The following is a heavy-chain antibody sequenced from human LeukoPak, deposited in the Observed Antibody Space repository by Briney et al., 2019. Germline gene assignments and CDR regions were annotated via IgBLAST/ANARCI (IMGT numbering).Heavy chain of an antibody. CDR3: ARDDDYGDYTSDY. V-gene: IGHV3-21*01. CDR2: ISRSSAYI. CDR1: GFTFSTYS. D-gene: IGHD4-17*01. J-gene: IGHJ4*02. Sequence: GGSLRLSCAASGFTFSTYSMNWVRRAAGKGLEWVSSISRSSAYIYYADSVKGRFTISRDNSKNTLYLQMNSLSPQDTALYYCARDDDYGDYTSDYWGQGTLVTVSS.